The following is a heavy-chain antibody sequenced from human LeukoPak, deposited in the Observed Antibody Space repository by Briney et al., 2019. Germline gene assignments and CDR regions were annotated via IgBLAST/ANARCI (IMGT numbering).Heavy chain of an antibody. J-gene: IGHJ4*02. CDR1: GYTFTSYG. Sequence: ASVKVSCKASGYTFTSYGISWVRQAPGQGLEWMGWISAYNGNTNYAQKLQGRVTMTTDTSTSTAYVELRSLRSDDTAVYYCARLPGIAAVGVDYWGQGTLVTVSS. CDR2: ISAYNGNT. V-gene: IGHV1-18*01. D-gene: IGHD6-13*01. CDR3: ARLPGIAAVGVDY.